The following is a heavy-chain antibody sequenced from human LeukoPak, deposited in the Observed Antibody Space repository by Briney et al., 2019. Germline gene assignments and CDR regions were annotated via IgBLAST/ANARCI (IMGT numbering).Heavy chain of an antibody. V-gene: IGHV1-24*01. CDR2: FDPEDGET. D-gene: IGHD3-3*01. CDR1: GYTLTELS. Sequence: ASVKVSCKVSGYTLTELSMHWVRQAPGKGLEWMGGFDPEDGETIYAQKFQGRVTVTEDTSTDTAYMELSSLRSEDTAVYYCATVNQDDFWSGYYTDYYYYYYMDVWGKGTTVTVSS. J-gene: IGHJ6*03. CDR3: ATVNQDDFWSGYYTDYYYYYYMDV.